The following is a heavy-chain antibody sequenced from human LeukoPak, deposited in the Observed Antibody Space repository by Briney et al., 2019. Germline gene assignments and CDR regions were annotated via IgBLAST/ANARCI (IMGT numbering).Heavy chain of an antibody. D-gene: IGHD6-19*01. CDR1: GLTFSNYA. CDR2: ISSSSNIM. CDR3: ARGAQWPY. J-gene: IGHJ4*02. V-gene: IGHV3-48*01. Sequence: GGSLRLSCAVSGLTFSNYAMTWVRQAPGKGLEWVSYISSSSNIMNYADSVKGRFTTSRDNAKNSLYLQMNSLRVEDTAVYYCARGAQWPYWGQGTLVTVSS.